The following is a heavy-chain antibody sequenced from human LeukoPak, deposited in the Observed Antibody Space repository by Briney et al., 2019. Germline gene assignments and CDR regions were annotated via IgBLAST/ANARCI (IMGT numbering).Heavy chain of an antibody. Sequence: PSETLSLTCTVSGGSISSNTHHWGWLRQPPGKGVEWIASVHYSGTAYYRPTLKSRLTISADTSKNQFSLKLMSVTAADTAVYYCAGEYSSAVGYWGQGTLVTVSS. V-gene: IGHV4-39*01. J-gene: IGHJ4*02. CDR2: VHYSGTA. CDR3: AGEYSSAVGY. CDR1: GGSISSNTHH. D-gene: IGHD3-22*01.